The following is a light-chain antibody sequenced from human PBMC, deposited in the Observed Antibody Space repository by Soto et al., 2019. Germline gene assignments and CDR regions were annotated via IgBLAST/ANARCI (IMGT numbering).Light chain of an antibody. J-gene: IGKJ4*01. CDR2: GAS. V-gene: IGKV3-15*01. CDR3: QQYNNCPLT. Sequence: EIVLTQSPVTLSVSPGEGATLSCRASQSVAGDLAWFQQTPGQVPRLLIYGASTRATGVPARFRGSGSGTDFTLTISSLESGDFAVYYCQQYNNCPLTFGGGTNVEIK. CDR1: QSVAGD.